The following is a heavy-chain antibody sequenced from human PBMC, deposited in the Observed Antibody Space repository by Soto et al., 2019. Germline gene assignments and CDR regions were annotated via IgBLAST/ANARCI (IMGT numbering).Heavy chain of an antibody. J-gene: IGHJ6*02. Sequence: PGESLKISCKGSGYSFTSHWIAWVRQMPGKGLEYMGIVYPGDSDARYSPSFQGQVSISADKAIDTAYLQWSRLKASDTAMYYCATLIADNYYYYYGMDVWGQGTTVTVSS. CDR2: VYPGDSDA. CDR3: ATLIADNYYYYYGMDV. V-gene: IGHV5-51*01. D-gene: IGHD6-13*01. CDR1: GYSFTSHW.